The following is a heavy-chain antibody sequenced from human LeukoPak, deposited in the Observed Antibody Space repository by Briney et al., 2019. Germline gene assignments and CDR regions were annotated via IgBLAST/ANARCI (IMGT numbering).Heavy chain of an antibody. CDR1: GGTFSSYA. CDR2: IIPIFGTA. V-gene: IGHV1-69*06. J-gene: IGHJ5*02. D-gene: IGHD6-19*01. Sequence: SVKVSCKASGGTFSSYAISWVRQAPGQGLEWMGGIIPIFGTANYAQKFQGRVTITADKSTSTAYMELGSLRSEDTAVYYCARPGGYSSGWYWFDPWGQGTLVTVSS. CDR3: ARPGGYSSGWYWFDP.